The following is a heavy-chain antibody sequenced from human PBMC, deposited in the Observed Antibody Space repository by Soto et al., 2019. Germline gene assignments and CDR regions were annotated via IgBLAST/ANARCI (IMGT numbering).Heavy chain of an antibody. V-gene: IGHV3-33*01. Sequence: QVQLGESGGGVVQPGRSLRLSCAASGFTFSSYGMHWVRQAPGKGLEWVAVIWYDGSNKYYADSVKGRFTISRDNSRDTLYLQMSSLRAEDTAVYYCALRGGYCSSTSCPNHDAFDVWGQGTMVTVSS. CDR3: ALRGGYCSSTSCPNHDAFDV. CDR2: IWYDGSNK. CDR1: GFTFSSYG. D-gene: IGHD2-2*01. J-gene: IGHJ3*01.